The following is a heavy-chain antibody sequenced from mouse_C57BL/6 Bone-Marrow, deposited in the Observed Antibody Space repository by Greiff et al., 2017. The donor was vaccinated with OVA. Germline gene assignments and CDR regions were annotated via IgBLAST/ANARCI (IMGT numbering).Heavy chain of an antibody. CDR1: GYTFTDYY. V-gene: IGHV1-19*01. Sequence: EVQLQQSGPVLVKPGASVKMSCKASGYTFTDYYMNWVKQSHGKSLEWIGVINPYNGGTSYNQKFKGKATLTVDKSSSTAYMELNSLTSEDSAVYYCARNWLGSYFDYWGQGTTLTVSS. J-gene: IGHJ2*01. CDR3: ARNWLGSYFDY. D-gene: IGHD2-2*01. CDR2: INPYNGGT.